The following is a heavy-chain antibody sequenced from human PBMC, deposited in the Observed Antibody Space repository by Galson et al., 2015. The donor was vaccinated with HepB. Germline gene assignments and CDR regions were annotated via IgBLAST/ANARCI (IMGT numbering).Heavy chain of an antibody. CDR3: ARALGYCSGGSCYSVGY. Sequence: SLRLSCAASGFTFSSYAMHWVRQAPGKGLEWVAVISYDGSNKYYADSVKGRFTISRDNSKNTLYLQMNSLRAEDTAVYYCARALGYCSGGSCYSVGYWGQGTL. J-gene: IGHJ4*02. V-gene: IGHV3-30-3*01. CDR2: ISYDGSNK. D-gene: IGHD2-15*01. CDR1: GFTFSSYA.